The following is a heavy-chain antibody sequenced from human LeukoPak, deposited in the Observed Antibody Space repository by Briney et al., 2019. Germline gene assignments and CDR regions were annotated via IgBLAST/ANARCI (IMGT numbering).Heavy chain of an antibody. V-gene: IGHV1-8*01. CDR2: MNPNSGDT. CDR1: GYTFSSYD. CDR3: ARGPPGSSSSDY. J-gene: IGHJ4*02. Sequence: GASVKVSCKASGYTFSSYDINWVRQATGQGLGWIGWMNPNSGDTGYAQKFQDRVTMTRNTSINTAYMELSSLRSEDTGVYYCARGPPGSSSSDYWGQGTLVTVS. D-gene: IGHD6-13*01.